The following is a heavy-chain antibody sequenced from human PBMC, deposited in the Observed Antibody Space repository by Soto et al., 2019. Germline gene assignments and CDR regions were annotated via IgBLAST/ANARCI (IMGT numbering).Heavy chain of an antibody. CDR2: ISFGGDT. Sequence: YGGAFSGHYWTWCRQAPGKGLEWIGEISFGGDTNYSPSLKSRVSISIDTSKGRTLLRLPSVTAADTGIYYCARRLTLGQNAFDPWGQGTLVTVS. CDR1: GGAFSGHY. D-gene: IGHD1-1*01. CDR3: ARRLTLGQNAFDP. J-gene: IGHJ5*02. V-gene: IGHV4-34*01.